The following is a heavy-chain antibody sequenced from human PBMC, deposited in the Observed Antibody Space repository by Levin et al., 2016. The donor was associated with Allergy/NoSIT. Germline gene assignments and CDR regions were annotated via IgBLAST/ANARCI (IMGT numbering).Heavy chain of an antibody. J-gene: IGHJ3*02. CDR3: ARGPFLEWLDVFDI. CDR1: GFTFSQFS. Sequence: GESLKISCAASGFTFSQFSMNWVRQAPGKGLEWVSWITGSSNTINYAESVKGRFTISRDNAKNSLHLEMNSLRDEDTAVYYCARGPFLEWLDVFDIWGQGTMVTVSS. V-gene: IGHV3-48*02. D-gene: IGHD3-3*02. CDR2: ITGSSNTI.